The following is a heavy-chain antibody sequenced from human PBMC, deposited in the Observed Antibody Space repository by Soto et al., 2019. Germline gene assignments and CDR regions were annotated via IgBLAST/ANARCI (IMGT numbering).Heavy chain of an antibody. D-gene: IGHD3-22*01. J-gene: IGHJ3*02. Sequence: PSETLSLTCTVSGGSISSGGYYWSWIRQHPGKGLEWIGYIYYSGSTYYNPSLKSRVTISVDTSKNQFSLKLSSVTAADTAVYYCARDPRSGYDSSGRGAFDIWGQGTMVTVSS. V-gene: IGHV4-31*03. CDR1: GGSISSGGYY. CDR2: IYYSGST. CDR3: ARDPRSGYDSSGRGAFDI.